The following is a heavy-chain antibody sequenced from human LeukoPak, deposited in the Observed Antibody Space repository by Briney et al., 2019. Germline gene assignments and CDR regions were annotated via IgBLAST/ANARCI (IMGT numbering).Heavy chain of an antibody. V-gene: IGHV4-61*02. CDR2: IYTSGST. Sequence: SETLSLTCTVSGGSISSGSYYWSWIRQPAGKGLEWIGRIYTSGSTNYNPSLKSRVTISVDTSKNQFSLTLSSVTAADTAVYYCARLRTIFGVVAPRDACDIWGQGTMVTVSS. J-gene: IGHJ3*02. CDR3: ARLRTIFGVVAPRDACDI. D-gene: IGHD3-3*01. CDR1: GGSISSGSYY.